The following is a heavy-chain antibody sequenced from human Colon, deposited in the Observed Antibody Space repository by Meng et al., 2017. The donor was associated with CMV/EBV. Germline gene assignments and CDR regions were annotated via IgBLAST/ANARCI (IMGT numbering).Heavy chain of an antibody. Sequence: GESLKISCAASGFTFSTYGMHWLRQAPGKGLEWVSSISTTSRDIYYADSVKGRFTLSRDNAKNSLYLQMNSLRAEDTAVYYCVRHLEAGRNGYAEPFWGQGTLVTVSS. CDR3: VRHLEAGRNGYAEPF. V-gene: IGHV3-21*01. CDR2: ISTTSRDI. J-gene: IGHJ1*01. D-gene: IGHD5-18*01. CDR1: GFTFSTYG.